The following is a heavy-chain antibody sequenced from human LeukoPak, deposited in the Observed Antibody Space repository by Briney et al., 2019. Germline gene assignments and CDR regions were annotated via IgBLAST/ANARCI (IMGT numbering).Heavy chain of an antibody. Sequence: PGRSLRLSCAASGFTFDDYAMHLVRQAPGKGLEWVSGISWNSGSIGYADSVKGRFTISRDNAKNSLYLQMNSLRAEDMALYYCAKDRATSGFDAFDIWGQGTMVTVSS. J-gene: IGHJ3*02. CDR3: AKDRATSGFDAFDI. CDR2: ISWNSGSI. CDR1: GFTFDDYA. D-gene: IGHD1-26*01. V-gene: IGHV3-9*03.